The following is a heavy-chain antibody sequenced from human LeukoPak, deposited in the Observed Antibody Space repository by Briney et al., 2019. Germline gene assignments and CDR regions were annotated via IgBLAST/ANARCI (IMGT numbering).Heavy chain of an antibody. V-gene: IGHV4-38-2*01. J-gene: IGHJ4*02. CDR3: ARTGTGNYFDY. Sequence: SETLSLTPAVSGYSISSGYYWGWIRQPPGKGLEWIQTIYQSGSTYYNPPLNSRVTTSVDTSENQLSLKLTSVTAADTAVYYCARTGTGNYFDYWGQGTLVTVSS. CDR2: IYQSGST. D-gene: IGHD1-14*01. CDR1: GYSISSGYY.